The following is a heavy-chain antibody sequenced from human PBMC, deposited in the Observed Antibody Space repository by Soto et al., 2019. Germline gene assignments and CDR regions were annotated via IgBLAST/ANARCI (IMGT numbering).Heavy chain of an antibody. CDR2: IYYDGNS. Sequence: QVQLQESGPGLVRPSQTLSLTCTVSGGFIDSGAYYWSWIRQPPGKGLEWIGYIYYDGNSYYNPSRKRRITLSVDTSKSQFSLKLRSVTAADSAVSYCVIDVPPAAIPAHYSGLDVWGQGTTVTVSS. J-gene: IGHJ6*02. CDR1: GGFIDSGAYY. CDR3: VIDVPPAAIPAHYSGLDV. D-gene: IGHD2-2*01. V-gene: IGHV4-30-4*01.